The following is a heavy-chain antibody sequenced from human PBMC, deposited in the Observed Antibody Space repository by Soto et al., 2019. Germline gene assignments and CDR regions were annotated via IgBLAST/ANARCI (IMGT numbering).Heavy chain of an antibody. CDR2: IKRDGSEK. J-gene: IGHJ4*02. CDR3: ARVRATDYEIDY. V-gene: IGHV3-7*03. Sequence: GGSLRLSGTSFGFMHGSYWMTSVRHVAGKGLQWVDNIKRDGSEKYYVDFVKGRFTISRDNADNSVFLDMNNLRVDDTATYYCARVRATDYEIDYWGQGALVTVSS. D-gene: IGHD4-17*01. CDR1: GFMHGSYW.